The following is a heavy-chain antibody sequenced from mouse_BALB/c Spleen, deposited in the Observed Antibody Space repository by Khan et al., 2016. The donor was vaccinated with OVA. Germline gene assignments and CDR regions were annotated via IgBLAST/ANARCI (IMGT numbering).Heavy chain of an antibody. J-gene: IGHJ4*01. Sequence: VQLQQSGPELVKPGASVKMSCKASGYTFTNYVMHWVKQKPGQGLEWIGYINPYNDGTKYNEKFKGKATLTSDKSSSTAYMELSSLTSEDSAVYYCARRGVGYYGKSSRHTMDYWGQGTSVTVSS. CDR2: INPYNDGT. CDR3: ARRGVGYYGKSSRHTMDY. CDR1: GYTFTNYV. V-gene: IGHV1S136*01. D-gene: IGHD1-1*01.